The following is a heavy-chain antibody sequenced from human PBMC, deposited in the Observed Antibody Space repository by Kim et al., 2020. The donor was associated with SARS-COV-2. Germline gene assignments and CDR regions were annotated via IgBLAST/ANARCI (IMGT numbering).Heavy chain of an antibody. J-gene: IGHJ6*02. CDR2: IIPIFGTA. Sequence: SVKVSCKASGGTFSSYAISWVRQAPGQGLEWMGGIIPIFGTANYAQKFQGRVTITADESTSTAYMELSSLRSEDTAVYYCARTTQGPNPRDAVVAATEKGPYCYGMDVWGQGTTVTVSS. V-gene: IGHV1-69*13. CDR3: ARTTQGPNPRDAVVAATEKGPYCYGMDV. CDR1: GGTFSSYA. D-gene: IGHD2-15*01.